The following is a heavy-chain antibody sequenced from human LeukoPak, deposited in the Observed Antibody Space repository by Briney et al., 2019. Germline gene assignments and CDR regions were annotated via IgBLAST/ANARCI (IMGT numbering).Heavy chain of an antibody. Sequence: SETLSLTCTVSGSSISSYYWSWIRQHPGKSLEWIGYIYYSGSTNYNPSLKSRVTISVDTSKNQFSLKLSSVTAADTAVYYCARDGDFWSGGDAFDIWGQGTMVTVSS. D-gene: IGHD3-3*01. J-gene: IGHJ3*02. V-gene: IGHV4-59*01. CDR2: IYYSGST. CDR3: ARDGDFWSGGDAFDI. CDR1: GSSISSYY.